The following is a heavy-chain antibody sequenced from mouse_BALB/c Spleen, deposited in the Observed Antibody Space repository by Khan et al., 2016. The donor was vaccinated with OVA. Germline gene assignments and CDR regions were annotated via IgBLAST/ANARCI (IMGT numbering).Heavy chain of an antibody. V-gene: IGHV2-6-1*01. CDR3: ARQPYYHYYIMDY. CDR1: GFSLTNYG. CDR2: IWSDGST. J-gene: IGHJ4*01. D-gene: IGHD2-10*01. Sequence: QVQLKESGPGLVAPSQSLSITCTISGFSLTNYGIHWVHQPPGKGLEWLVVIWSDGSTTYNSDLKSRLSISKDNSKSQVFLKMNSLQTDDTAMYCCARQPYYHYYIMDYWGQGTSVTVSS.